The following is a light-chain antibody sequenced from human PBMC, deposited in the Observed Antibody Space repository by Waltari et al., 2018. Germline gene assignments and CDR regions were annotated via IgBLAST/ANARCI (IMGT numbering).Light chain of an antibody. CDR3: QQYNDWPKIT. V-gene: IGKV3-15*01. CDR2: GAS. CDR1: QSVSSD. J-gene: IGKJ5*01. Sequence: EIVMTPSPAPLSVSPGERATLSCRASQSVSSDLAWYQQKPGQAPRLLFYGASTRATGIPARFSGSGSGTDFTLSISSLQSEDFALYYCQQYNDWPKITFGQGTRLEIK.